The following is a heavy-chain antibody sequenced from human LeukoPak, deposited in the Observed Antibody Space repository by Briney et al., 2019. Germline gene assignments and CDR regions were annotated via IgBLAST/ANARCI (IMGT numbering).Heavy chain of an antibody. Sequence: GRSLRLSCAASGFTFSSYGMHWVRQAPGKGLEWVAVIWYDGSNKYYADSVKGRFTISRDNSKNTLYLQMNSLRAEDTAVYYCARDTGYSSGWYNYYYGMDVWGQGTTVTVSS. V-gene: IGHV3-33*01. D-gene: IGHD6-19*01. CDR1: GFTFSSYG. J-gene: IGHJ6*02. CDR2: IWYDGSNK. CDR3: ARDTGYSSGWYNYYYGMDV.